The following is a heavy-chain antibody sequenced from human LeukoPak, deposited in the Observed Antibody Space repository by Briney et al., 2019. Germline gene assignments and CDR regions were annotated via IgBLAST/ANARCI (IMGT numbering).Heavy chain of an antibody. CDR2: IIPIFGTA. V-gene: IGHV1-69*06. J-gene: IGHJ5*02. D-gene: IGHD6-19*01. Sequence: SVKVSCKASGGTFSSYAISWVRQAPGQGLEWMGGIIPIFGTANYAQKFQGRVAITADKTTSTAYMELSSLRSADTAVYYCARDPGDEYASGWYPPGFDPWGQGTLVTVSS. CDR3: ARDPGDEYASGWYPPGFDP. CDR1: GGTFSSYA.